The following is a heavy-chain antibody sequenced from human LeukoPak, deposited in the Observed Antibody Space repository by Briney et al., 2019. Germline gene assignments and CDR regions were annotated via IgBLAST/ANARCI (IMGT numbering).Heavy chain of an antibody. CDR1: GFTFSSYA. CDR2: ISGSGGST. D-gene: IGHD1-26*01. V-gene: IGHV3-23*01. CDR3: AKPPWELKSPEYFQH. J-gene: IGHJ1*01. Sequence: GGSLRLSCAASGFTFSSYAMSWVCQAPGKGLEWVSAISGSGGSTYYADSVKGRFTISRDNSKNTLYLQMNSLRAEDTAVYYCAKPPWELKSPEYFQHWGQGTLVTVSS.